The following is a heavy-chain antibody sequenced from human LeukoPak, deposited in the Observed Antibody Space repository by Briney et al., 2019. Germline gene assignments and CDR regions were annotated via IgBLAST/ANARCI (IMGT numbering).Heavy chain of an antibody. Sequence: GGSLRPSCAASGFAVSDYYMSWFRQAPGKGLEWVSVIYRNGDTYYADSVKGRFTISRDDSKNTVYLQMNSLRAEDTAFYYCAKNTLLVATENWGQGTLVTVSS. CDR1: GFAVSDYY. D-gene: IGHD5-12*01. CDR3: AKNTLLVATEN. V-gene: IGHV3-53*01. J-gene: IGHJ4*02. CDR2: IYRNGDT.